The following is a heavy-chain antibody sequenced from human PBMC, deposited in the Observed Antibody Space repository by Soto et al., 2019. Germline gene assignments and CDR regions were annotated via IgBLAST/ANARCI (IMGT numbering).Heavy chain of an antibody. CDR2: ISGSGGST. D-gene: IGHD3-22*01. J-gene: IGHJ4*02. V-gene: IGHV3-23*01. CDR1: GFTFSSYA. Sequence: PGGSLRLSCAASGFTFSSYAMSWVRQAPGKGLEWVSAISGSGGSTYYADSVKGRFTISRDNSKNTLYLQMNSLRAEDTAVYYCAKAPTRDSSGYLGHFDYWGQGTLVTVSS. CDR3: AKAPTRDSSGYLGHFDY.